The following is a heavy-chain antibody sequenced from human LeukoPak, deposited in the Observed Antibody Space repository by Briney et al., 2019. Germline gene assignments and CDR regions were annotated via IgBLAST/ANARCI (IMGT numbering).Heavy chain of an antibody. D-gene: IGHD3-10*01. V-gene: IGHV3-23*01. J-gene: IGHJ6*03. CDR2: ISGSGGST. CDR3: AKDALWFGDTYYYYMDV. CDR1: GFTFSSYA. Sequence: PGGSLRLSCAASGFTFSSYAMSWVRQAPGKGLEWVSVISGSGGSTYYGDSVKGRFTISRDNSKNTLYLQMNSLRAEDTAVYYCAKDALWFGDTYYYYMDVWGKGTTVTISS.